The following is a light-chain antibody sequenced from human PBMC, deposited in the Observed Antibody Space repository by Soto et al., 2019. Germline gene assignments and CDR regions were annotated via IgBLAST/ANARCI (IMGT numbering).Light chain of an antibody. CDR2: GVS. CDR1: SSDVGGYNY. CDR3: CSFAGTYTWV. V-gene: IGLV2-11*01. J-gene: IGLJ3*02. Sequence: QSALTQPCSVSGSPGQSVTISCTGTSSDVGGYNYVSWYQQHPGKAPKLIIYGVSRRPSGVPDHFSGSKSGNTASLTISGLQADDEADYYCCSFAGTYTWVFGGGTKLTVL.